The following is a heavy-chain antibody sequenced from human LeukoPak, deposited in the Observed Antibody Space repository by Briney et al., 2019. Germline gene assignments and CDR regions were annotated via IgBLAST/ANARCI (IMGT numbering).Heavy chain of an antibody. CDR1: GYTFTGYY. CDR3: ARDLTIAARPEGY. Sequence: ASVKVSCKASGYTFTGYYMHWVRQAPGQGLEWVGWINPNSGGTNNAQKFQGRVTMTRDTSISTAYMELSRRRSDDTAVYYCARDLTIAARPEGYWGQGTLVTVSS. V-gene: IGHV1-2*02. CDR2: INPNSGGT. D-gene: IGHD6-6*01. J-gene: IGHJ4*02.